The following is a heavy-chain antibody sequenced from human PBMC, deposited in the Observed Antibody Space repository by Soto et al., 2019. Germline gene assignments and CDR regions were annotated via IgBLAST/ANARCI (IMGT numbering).Heavy chain of an antibody. D-gene: IGHD3-3*01. CDR3: ARDPGRGYDFWSGYSYYYYGMDV. CDR2: IDPSDSYT. Sequence: PGESLKISCKGSGYSFTSYWISWVRQMPGKGLEWMGRIDPSDSYTNYSPSFQGHVTISADKSISTAYLQWSSLKASGTAMYYCARDPGRGYDFWSGYSYYYYGMDVWGQGTTVTVSS. J-gene: IGHJ6*02. V-gene: IGHV5-10-1*01. CDR1: GYSFTSYW.